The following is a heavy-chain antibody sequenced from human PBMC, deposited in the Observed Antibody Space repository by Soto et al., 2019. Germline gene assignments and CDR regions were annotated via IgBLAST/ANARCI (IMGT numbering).Heavy chain of an antibody. J-gene: IGHJ4*02. Sequence: EVQLVESGGGLVQPGGSLRLSCAASGFTVSGNYMSWVRQAPGKGLEWVSVIYSGGSTYYADSVKGRFTISRDNSKNTLYFQMNSLRVEDTAIYYCARTGLVTAIGGTYFDYWGQGTLVTVSS. CDR1: GFTVSGNY. V-gene: IGHV3-66*01. CDR2: IYSGGST. CDR3: ARTGLVTAIGGTYFDY. D-gene: IGHD2-21*02.